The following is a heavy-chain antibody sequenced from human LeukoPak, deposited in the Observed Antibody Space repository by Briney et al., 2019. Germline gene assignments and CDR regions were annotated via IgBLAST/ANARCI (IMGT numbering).Heavy chain of an antibody. D-gene: IGHD1-14*01. CDR1: GGTFSSYA. Sequence: ASVKVSCKASGGTFSSYAISWVRQAPGQGLEWMGGIIPIFGTANYAQKFQGRVTITADESTSTAYMELSSLRSEDTAVYYCAQMYMGSRGWFDPWGQGTLVTVSS. CDR3: AQMYMGSRGWFDP. V-gene: IGHV1-69*13. CDR2: IIPIFGTA. J-gene: IGHJ5*02.